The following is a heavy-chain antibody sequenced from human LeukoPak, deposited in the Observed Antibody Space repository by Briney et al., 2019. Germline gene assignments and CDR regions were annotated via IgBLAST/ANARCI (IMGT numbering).Heavy chain of an antibody. CDR3: ARGDERDIVVVPAAAPLLFDP. D-gene: IGHD2-2*01. V-gene: IGHV1-69*04. CDR1: GGTFSSYA. J-gene: IGHJ5*02. Sequence: SVKVSCKASGGTFSSYAISWVRQAPGQGLEWMGRIIPILGIANYAQKFQGRVTITADKSTSTAYMELSSLRSEDTAVYYCARGDERDIVVVPAAAPLLFDPWGQGTLVTVSS. CDR2: IIPILGIA.